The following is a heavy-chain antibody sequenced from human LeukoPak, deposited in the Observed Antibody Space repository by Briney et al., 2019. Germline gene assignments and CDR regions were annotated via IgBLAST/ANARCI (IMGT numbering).Heavy chain of an antibody. J-gene: IGHJ4*02. V-gene: IGHV3-21*01. Sequence: GGSLRLSCAASGFTFSSYSMNWVRQAPGKGLEWVSSISGSSSYIYYADSVKGRFTISRDNAKNSLYLQMNSLRAEDTAVYYCASKPSGADWGQGTLVTVSS. CDR2: ISGSSSYI. CDR3: ASKPSGAD. D-gene: IGHD5-12*01. CDR1: GFTFSSYS.